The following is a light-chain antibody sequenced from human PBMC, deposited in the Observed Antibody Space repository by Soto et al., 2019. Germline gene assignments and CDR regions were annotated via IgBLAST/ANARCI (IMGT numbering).Light chain of an antibody. CDR3: TSYGGSKGV. Sequence: QSALTQPPSASGSPGQSVTISCTGTSSDVGAYNFVSWYQQHPGKAPKLMIYEVNKRPSGVPDRFSGSKSGNSASLTVSGLQAEDEADYYCTSYGGSKGVFGGGTKLTVL. CDR1: SSDVGAYNF. V-gene: IGLV2-8*01. J-gene: IGLJ3*02. CDR2: EVN.